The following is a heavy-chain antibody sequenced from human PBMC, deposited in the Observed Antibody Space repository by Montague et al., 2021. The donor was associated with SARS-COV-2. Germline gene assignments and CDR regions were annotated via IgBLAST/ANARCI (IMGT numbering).Heavy chain of an antibody. CDR1: GASISSRGYY. J-gene: IGHJ4*02. V-gene: IGHV4-39*02. CDR3: ARERVGPTRVLNYFDH. D-gene: IGHD3-10*01. Sequence: SETLSLTCTVSGASISSRGYYWGWIRQPPGKGLEWIGFKYYSGSTYYNPTLKSRVTISVDTSKNQFSLKLSSVTAADTAVYYCARERVGPTRVLNYFDHWGRGTLVIVSS. CDR2: KYYSGST.